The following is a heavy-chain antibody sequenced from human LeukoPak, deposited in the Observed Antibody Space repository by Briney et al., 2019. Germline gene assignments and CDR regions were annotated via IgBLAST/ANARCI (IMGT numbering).Heavy chain of an antibody. D-gene: IGHD3-22*01. CDR1: GFTFSSYG. J-gene: IGHJ6*02. V-gene: IGHV3-33*01. CDR2: IWYDGSNK. CDR3: AREIGYGMDV. Sequence: GGSLRLSCAASGFTFSSYGMPWVRQAPGKGLEWVAVIWYDGSNKNYVDSVKGRFTISRDDSKNTLYLEMNSLRAEDTAVYYCAREIGYGMDVWGQGTTVTVSS.